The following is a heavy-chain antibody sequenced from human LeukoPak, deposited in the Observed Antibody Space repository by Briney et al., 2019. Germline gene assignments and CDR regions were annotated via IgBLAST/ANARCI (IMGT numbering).Heavy chain of an antibody. CDR1: GGSISSYY. CDR3: ARERTERTMVRGVIITGIDY. CDR2: IYYSGST. Sequence: PSETLSLTCTVSGGSISSYYWSWIRQPPGKGLEWIGYIYYSGSTNYNPSLKSRVTISVDTSKNQFSLKLSSVTAADTAVYYCARERTERTMVRGVIITGIDYWGQGTLVTVSS. D-gene: IGHD3-10*01. J-gene: IGHJ4*02. V-gene: IGHV4-59*01.